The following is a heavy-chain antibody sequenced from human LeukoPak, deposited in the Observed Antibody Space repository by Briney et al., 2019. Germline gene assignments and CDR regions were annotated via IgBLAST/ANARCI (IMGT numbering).Heavy chain of an antibody. D-gene: IGHD2-15*01. CDR1: GFTFSSYG. J-gene: IGHJ4*02. CDR2: IWYDGSNK. Sequence: GGPLRLSCAAAGFTFSSYGMHWVRQAPGKGLEWVAVIWYDGSNKYYADSVKGRFTISRDNSKNTLYLQMNSLRAEDTAVYYCARDKDIVVVVAASPRGYYFDYWGQGTLVTVSS. CDR3: ARDKDIVVVVAASPRGYYFDY. V-gene: IGHV3-33*01.